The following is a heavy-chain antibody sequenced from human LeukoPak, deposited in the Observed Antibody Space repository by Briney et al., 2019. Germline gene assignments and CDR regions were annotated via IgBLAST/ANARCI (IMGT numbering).Heavy chain of an antibody. V-gene: IGHV3-30*18. D-gene: IGHD6-19*01. J-gene: IGHJ4*02. Sequence: PGGSLRLSCAASGFTFSSYGMHWARQAPGKGLEWVAVISYDGSNKYYADSVKGRFTISRDNSKNTLYLQMNSLRAEDTAVYYCAKDGEAVAGQPYYFDYWGQGTLVTVSS. CDR3: AKDGEAVAGQPYYFDY. CDR1: GFTFSSYG. CDR2: ISYDGSNK.